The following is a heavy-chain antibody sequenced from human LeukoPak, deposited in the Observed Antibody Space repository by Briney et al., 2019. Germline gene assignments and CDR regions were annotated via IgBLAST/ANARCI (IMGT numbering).Heavy chain of an antibody. CDR1: GGTFSSYA. CDR3: AREAVAGTQWFDP. CDR2: IIPIFGTA. Sequence: ASVKVSCKASGGTFSSYAISWVRQAPGQGLEWMGGIIPIFGTANYAQKFQGRVTITADESTSTAYMELSSLRSEDTAVYYCAREAVAGTQWFDPWGQGTLVTVSS. D-gene: IGHD6-19*01. J-gene: IGHJ5*02. V-gene: IGHV1-69*13.